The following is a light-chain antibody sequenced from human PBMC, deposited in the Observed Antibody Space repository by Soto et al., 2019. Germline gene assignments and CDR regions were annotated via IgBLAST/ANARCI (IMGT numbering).Light chain of an antibody. Sequence: QSVLTQPASVSGSPGQSITISCTGTSSDVGGYNYVSWYQQHPGKAPKLMIYDVNNRPSGVSNRFSGSKSGNTASLTISGLQAEDEADYYCSSYTSSSPVVFGGGTQLTVL. CDR3: SSYTSSSPVV. CDR1: SSDVGGYNY. J-gene: IGLJ2*01. CDR2: DVN. V-gene: IGLV2-14*01.